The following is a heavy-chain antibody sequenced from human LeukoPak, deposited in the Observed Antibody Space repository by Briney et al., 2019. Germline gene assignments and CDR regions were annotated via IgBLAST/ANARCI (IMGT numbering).Heavy chain of an antibody. CDR1: GFTFSSYW. J-gene: IGHJ3*02. Sequence: GGSLRLSCAASGFTFSSYWMSWVRQAPGKGLEWVANIKQDGSEKYYVDSVKGRFAISRDNAKNSLYLQMNSLRAEDTAVYYCRCEAGGSSGYSQHAFDIWGQGTVVTVSS. V-gene: IGHV3-7*01. CDR3: RCEAGGSSGYSQHAFDI. CDR2: IKQDGSEK. D-gene: IGHD3-22*01.